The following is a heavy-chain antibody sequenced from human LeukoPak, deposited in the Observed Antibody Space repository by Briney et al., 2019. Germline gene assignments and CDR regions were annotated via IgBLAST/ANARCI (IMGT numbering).Heavy chain of an antibody. J-gene: IGHJ4*02. Sequence: GGSLRLSCAASGFTFSSYSMNWVRQAPGKGLEWVSSISSSSSYIYYADSVKGRFTISRDNAKNSLYLLMNSLRAEDTAAYYCARASAAAGTGFDYWGQGTLVTVSS. CDR1: GFTFSSYS. V-gene: IGHV3-21*01. D-gene: IGHD6-13*01. CDR3: ARASAAAGTGFDY. CDR2: ISSSSSYI.